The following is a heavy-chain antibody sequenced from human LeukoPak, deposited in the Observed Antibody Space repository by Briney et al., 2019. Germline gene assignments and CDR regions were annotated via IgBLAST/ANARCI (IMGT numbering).Heavy chain of an antibody. CDR3: VKVAKYYYGSETYYFFEH. CDR2: IKQDGTEK. CDR1: GFTFTTYW. J-gene: IGHJ4*02. Sequence: GDSLRLSCAASGFTFTTYWMSWVRQPPGKGLEWVANIKQDGTEKYYVDSVKGRFTISRDNAKNSLYLQMNSLRVEDTAIYYCVKVAKYYYGSETYYFFEHWGQGTPVTASS. D-gene: IGHD3-10*01. V-gene: IGHV3-7*01.